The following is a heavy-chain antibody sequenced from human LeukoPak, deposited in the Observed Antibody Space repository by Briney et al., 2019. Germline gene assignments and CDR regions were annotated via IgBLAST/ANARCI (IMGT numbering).Heavy chain of an antibody. V-gene: IGHV1-69*13. CDR3: ARARIMGATSPFDY. Sequence: VKVSCKASGGTFSSYDISWVRQAPGQGLEWMGGIIPIFGTANYAQKFQGRVTITTDESTSTAYMELSSLRSEDTAVYYCARARIMGATSPFDYWGQGTLVTVSS. D-gene: IGHD1-26*01. J-gene: IGHJ4*02. CDR2: IIPIFGTA. CDR1: GGTFSSYD.